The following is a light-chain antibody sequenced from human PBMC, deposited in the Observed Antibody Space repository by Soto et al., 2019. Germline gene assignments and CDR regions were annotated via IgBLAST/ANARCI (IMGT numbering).Light chain of an antibody. CDR1: QSISSW. V-gene: IGKV1-5*03. J-gene: IGKJ1*01. CDR3: QQYNSYWT. CDR2: KAS. Sequence: DIQMTQSPSTLSASVGDRATITCRASQSISSWLAWYHQKPGKAPKLLIYKASSVESGVPSWFSGSGSGTEFPLTISRLQPDDFATYYCQQYNSYWTFGQGTKVEIK.